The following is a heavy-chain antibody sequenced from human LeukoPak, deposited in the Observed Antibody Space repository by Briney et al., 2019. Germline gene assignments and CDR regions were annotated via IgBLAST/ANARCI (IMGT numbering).Heavy chain of an antibody. CDR3: ARDIGGSWYGGTMNWFDP. J-gene: IGHJ5*02. Sequence: PSETLSLTCTVSGGSISSYYWSWIRQPPGKGLEWIGYIYYSGSTNYNPSLKSRVTISVDTSKNQFSLKLSSVTAADTAVYYCARDIGGSWYGGTMNWFDPWGQGTLVTVSS. V-gene: IGHV4-59*01. D-gene: IGHD6-13*01. CDR2: IYYSGST. CDR1: GGSISSYY.